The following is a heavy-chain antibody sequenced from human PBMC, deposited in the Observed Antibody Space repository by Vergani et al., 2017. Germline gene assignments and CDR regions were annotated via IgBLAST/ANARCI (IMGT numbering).Heavy chain of an antibody. D-gene: IGHD3-3*01. CDR2: IIPIFGTA. J-gene: IGHJ6*02. CDR3: ARRVITIDGVVIIRGYYYYGMDV. CDR1: GGTFSSYA. V-gene: IGHV1-69*01. Sequence: QVQLVQSGAEVKKPGSSVKVSCKASGGTFSSYAISWVRQAPGQGLEWMGWIIPIFGTANYAQKFQGRVTITADESTSTAYMELSSLRSEDTAVYYCARRVITIDGVVIIRGYYYYGMDVWGQGTTVTASS.